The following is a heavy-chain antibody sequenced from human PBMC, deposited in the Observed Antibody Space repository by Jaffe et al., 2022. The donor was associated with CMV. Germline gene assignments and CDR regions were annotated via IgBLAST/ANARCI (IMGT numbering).Heavy chain of an antibody. D-gene: IGHD3-16*01. CDR3: ARPRGGTLTRVSHWYFDL. CDR2: INHSGST. Sequence: QVQLQQWGAGLLKPSETLSLTCAVYGGSFSGYYWSWIRQPPGKGLEWIGEINHSGSTNYNPSLKSRVTISVDTSKNQFSLKLSSVTAADTAVYYCARPRGGTLTRVSHWYFDLWGRGTLVTVSS. CDR1: GGSFSGYY. V-gene: IGHV4-34*01. J-gene: IGHJ2*01.